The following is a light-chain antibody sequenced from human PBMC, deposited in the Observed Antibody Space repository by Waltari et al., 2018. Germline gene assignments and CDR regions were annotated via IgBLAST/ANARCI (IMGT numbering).Light chain of an antibody. CDR1: DIGSKS. CDR2: DDT. J-gene: IGLJ3*02. V-gene: IGLV3-21*02. CDR3: QVWDSSTDHLV. Sequence: YVVTQPPSVSVAPGETARITCGGSDIGSKSVHWYQQRPGQAPILVLYDDTDRPSGIPERFSGSNSGNTATLTLSWVEAGDEADYYCQVWDSSTDHLVFGGGTKLTVL.